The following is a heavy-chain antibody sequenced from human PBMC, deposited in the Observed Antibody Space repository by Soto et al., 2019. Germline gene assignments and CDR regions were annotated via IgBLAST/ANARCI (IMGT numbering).Heavy chain of an antibody. CDR2: ISYDGSHK. CDR3: AVKAATVNALDY. V-gene: IGHV3-30*03. D-gene: IGHD2-15*01. Sequence: PGGSLRLSCAPSGFTFSTYGMHWVRQAPGKGLDWVAVISYDGSHKYYADSVKGRFTISRDNSKNTLYLQLNSLRPEDTAMYYCAVKAATVNALDYWGQGTLVTVSS. J-gene: IGHJ4*02. CDR1: GFTFSTYG.